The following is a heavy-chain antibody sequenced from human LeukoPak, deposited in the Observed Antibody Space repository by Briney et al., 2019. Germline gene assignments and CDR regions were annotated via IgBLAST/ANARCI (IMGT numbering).Heavy chain of an antibody. CDR1: GYTFTGYF. CDR2: INPNSGDT. D-gene: IGHD2/OR15-2a*01. CDR3: ARVFFQPYYFDY. Sequence: GASVKVSCKASGYTFTGYFIHWVRQAPGQGLEWMGWINPNSGDTNYAQKFQGRVTMTRDTSISTAYMELSRLRSDDTAVYYCARVFFQPYYFDYWGQGTLVTVSS. J-gene: IGHJ4*02. V-gene: IGHV1-2*02.